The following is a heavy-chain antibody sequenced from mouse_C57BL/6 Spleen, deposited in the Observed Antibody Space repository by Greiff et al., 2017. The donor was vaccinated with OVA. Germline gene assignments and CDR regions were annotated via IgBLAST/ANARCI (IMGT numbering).Heavy chain of an antibody. J-gene: IGHJ3*01. V-gene: IGHV1-69*01. Sequence: QVRLQQPGAELVMPGASVKLSCKASGYTFTSYWMHWVKQRPGQGLEWIGEIDPSDSYTNYNQKFKGKSTLTVDKSSSTAYMQLSSLTSEDSAVYYCARSHYGSSGFAYWGQGTLVTVSA. D-gene: IGHD1-1*01. CDR3: ARSHYGSSGFAY. CDR1: GYTFTSYW. CDR2: IDPSDSYT.